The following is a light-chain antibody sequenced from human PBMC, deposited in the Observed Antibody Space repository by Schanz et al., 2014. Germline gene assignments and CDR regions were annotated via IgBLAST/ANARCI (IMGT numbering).Light chain of an antibody. V-gene: IGKV3-20*01. J-gene: IGKJ5*01. Sequence: EIVLTQSPGTLSLSPGERATLSCRASQRVTSSYLAWYQQKPGQAPRLLISGASTRATGIPARFSGSGSGTDFTLTISRLEPEDFAVYYCQQYGTSPITFGQGTRLEIK. CDR2: GAS. CDR3: QQYGTSPIT. CDR1: QRVTSSY.